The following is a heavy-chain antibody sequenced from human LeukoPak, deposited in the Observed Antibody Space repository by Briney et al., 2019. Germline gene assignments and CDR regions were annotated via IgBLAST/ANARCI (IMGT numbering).Heavy chain of an antibody. J-gene: IGHJ4*02. CDR3: ARIPEGGYSNNWYYFDY. Sequence: RESGPTLVKPTQTLTLTCTFSGFSLSTSAVGVGWIRQPPGKALEWHARLGWDDAKYYNTSLKTRLTISTDTSKNQVVLTMTNMDPVDTATYYCARIPEGGYSNNWYYFDYWGQGTLVTVSS. CDR1: GFSLSTSAVG. V-gene: IGHV2-70*11. CDR2: LGWDDAK. D-gene: IGHD6-13*01.